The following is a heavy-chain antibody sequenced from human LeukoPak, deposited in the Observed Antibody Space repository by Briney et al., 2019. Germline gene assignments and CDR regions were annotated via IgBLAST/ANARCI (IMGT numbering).Heavy chain of an antibody. CDR1: GFTFSSYW. V-gene: IGHV3-7*01. CDR2: IKQDGSEK. Sequence: GGSLRLSCAASGFTFSSYWMSWVRQAPGKGLEWVANIKQDGSEKYYVDSVEGRFTISRDNAKNSLYLQMNSLRAEDTAVYYCARAYCGGDCYLEAMGLRYGMDVWGQGTTVTVSS. J-gene: IGHJ6*02. CDR3: ARAYCGGDCYLEAMGLRYGMDV. D-gene: IGHD2-21*02.